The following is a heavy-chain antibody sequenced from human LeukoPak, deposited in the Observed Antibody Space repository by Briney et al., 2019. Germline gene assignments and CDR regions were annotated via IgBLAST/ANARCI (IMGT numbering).Heavy chain of an antibody. CDR2: ISGSGDTT. D-gene: IGHD5-18*01. CDR1: GFSFSSYA. J-gene: IGHJ2*01. Sequence: GGSLRLSCGASGFSFSSYAFSWVRQAPGKGLEWVSAISGSGDTTYYADSVKGRFTISRDNSKNTLNLQMNSLRAEDTAVYYCAKFTAMIYWYFDLWGRGTLVTVSS. CDR3: AKFTAMIYWYFDL. V-gene: IGHV3-23*01.